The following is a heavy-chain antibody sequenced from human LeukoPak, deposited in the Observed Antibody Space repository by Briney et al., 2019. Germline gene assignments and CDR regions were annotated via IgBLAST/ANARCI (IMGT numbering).Heavy chain of an antibody. CDR1: GFPFRDYY. CDR2: ISSSGSTI. Sequence: GSLRLTCAASGFPFRDYYMSWIRQAPGKGLEWGSYISSSGSTIYYADSVKGRFTISRDNAKNSLYLQMNSLRAEDTAVYYCARRLGTVTGYCTNGVCEGFDYWGQGTLVTVSS. CDR3: ARRLGTVTGYCTNGVCEGFDY. V-gene: IGHV3-11*04. D-gene: IGHD2-8*01. J-gene: IGHJ4*02.